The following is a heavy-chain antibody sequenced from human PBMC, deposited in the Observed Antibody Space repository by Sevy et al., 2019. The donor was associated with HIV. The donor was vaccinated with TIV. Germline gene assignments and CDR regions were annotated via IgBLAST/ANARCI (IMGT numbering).Heavy chain of an antibody. CDR3: VGRKVGDFWSGSIRGPWAGGPLFDY. J-gene: IGHJ4*02. CDR1: GFTFSTYA. CDR2: ISASGDST. Sequence: GGSLRLSCAASGFTFSTYAMSWVRQAPGKGPEWVSYISASGDSTYYADSVKGRFTISRDNSKNTLYLQTNSLRDGDTAVYYCVGRKVGDFWSGSIRGPWAGGPLFDYWGQGTLVTVSS. D-gene: IGHD3-3*01. V-gene: IGHV3-23*01.